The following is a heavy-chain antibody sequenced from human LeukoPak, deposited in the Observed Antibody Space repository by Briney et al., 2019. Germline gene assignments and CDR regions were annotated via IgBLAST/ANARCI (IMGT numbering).Heavy chain of an antibody. CDR3: TRDSLTYYDILTGYYTGGQIDY. CDR1: GFTFGDYA. J-gene: IGHJ4*02. CDR2: IRSKAYGGTT. D-gene: IGHD3-9*01. Sequence: GGSLRLSCTASGFTFGDYAMSWVRQAPGKGLEWVGFIRSKAYGGTTEYAASVKGRFTISRDDSKSIAYLQMNSLKTEDTAVYYCTRDSLTYYDILTGYYTGGQIDYWGQGTLVTASS. V-gene: IGHV3-49*04.